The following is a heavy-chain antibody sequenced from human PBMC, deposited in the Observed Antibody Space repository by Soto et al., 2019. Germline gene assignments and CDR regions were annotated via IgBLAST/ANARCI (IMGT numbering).Heavy chain of an antibody. CDR1: GYSFTSYW. D-gene: IGHD6-13*01. Sequence: PGESLKISCKGSGYSFTSYWISWVRQMPGKGLEWMGRIDPSDSYTNYSPSFQGHVTISADKSISTANLQWSSLKASDTAMYYCARSGSSWSFYYYGMDVWGQGTTVTVSS. J-gene: IGHJ6*02. V-gene: IGHV5-10-1*01. CDR2: IDPSDSYT. CDR3: ARSGSSWSFYYYGMDV.